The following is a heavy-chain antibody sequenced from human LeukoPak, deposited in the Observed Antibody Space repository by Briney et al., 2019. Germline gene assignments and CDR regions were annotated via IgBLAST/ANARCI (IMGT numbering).Heavy chain of an antibody. J-gene: IGHJ4*02. CDR2: VNRDGTEK. D-gene: IGHD2-21*01. V-gene: IGHV3-7*04. Sequence: VGSLRLSCVTSGFNFSDSRMTWVRQAPGKGLQWVDNVNRDGTEKHFLDSVEGRFTISRDNAKKSLYLQMSSLRPQDTAVYFCVRGDWYFESWGQGTLVTVSS. CDR3: VRGDWYFES. CDR1: GFNFSDSR.